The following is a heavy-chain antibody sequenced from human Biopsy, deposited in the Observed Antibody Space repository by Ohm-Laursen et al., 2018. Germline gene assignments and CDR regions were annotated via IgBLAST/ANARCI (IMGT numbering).Heavy chain of an antibody. D-gene: IGHD3-3*01. CDR3: VKERFNYTPVGGYGMDV. CDR2: ISSRSSDI. J-gene: IGHJ6*02. V-gene: IGHV3-21*01. CDR1: GFIFSTYT. Sequence: SLRLSCAAPGFIFSTYTVNWVRQAPGEGLEWVSSISSRSSDIYYADSVKGRFTISRDNAKNSLFLHMNSLRAEDTAVYYCVKERFNYTPVGGYGMDVWGQGTTVTVSS.